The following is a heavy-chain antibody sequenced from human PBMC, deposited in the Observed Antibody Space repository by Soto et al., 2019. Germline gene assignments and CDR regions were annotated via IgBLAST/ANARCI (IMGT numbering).Heavy chain of an antibody. CDR3: ARALDPYEGAFDI. CDR2: IYYSGST. Sequence: KPSETLSLTCTVSGGSISSGGYYWSWIRQHPGKGLESIGYIYYSGSTYYNPSLKSRVTISVDTSKNQFSLKLSSVTAADTAVYYCARALDPYEGAFDIWGQGTMVTVSS. V-gene: IGHV4-31*03. CDR1: GGSISSGGYY. J-gene: IGHJ3*02. D-gene: IGHD3-22*01.